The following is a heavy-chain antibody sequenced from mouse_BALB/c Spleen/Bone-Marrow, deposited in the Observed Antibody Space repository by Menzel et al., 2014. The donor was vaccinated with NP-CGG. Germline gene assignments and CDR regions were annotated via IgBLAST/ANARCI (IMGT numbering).Heavy chain of an antibody. CDR3: AREVLRDYLGY. D-gene: IGHD1-1*01. CDR2: ISSGGGST. CDR1: GFAFSSYD. Sequence: EVQLVESGRGLVKPGGSLKLSCASSGFAFSSYDMSWVRQTPEKRLEWVAYISSGGGSTYYPDTVKGRSTISTDNAKNTLYLQMSSLKSEDTAMYYYAREVLRDYLGYWSQGTTLTVYS. J-gene: IGHJ2*01. V-gene: IGHV5-12-1*01.